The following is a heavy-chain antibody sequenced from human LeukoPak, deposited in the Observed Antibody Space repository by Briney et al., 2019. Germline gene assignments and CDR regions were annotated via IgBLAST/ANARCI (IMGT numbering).Heavy chain of an antibody. Sequence: GGSLRLSCAASGFTFSTYAMSWVRQAPGKGLEWVSAISGSGDSTHYADSVKGRFTISRDNSKNTLYLQMNSLTAGDTAVYYCAKDREITMVVVVPSGFDYWGQGTLVTVSS. D-gene: IGHD3-22*01. J-gene: IGHJ4*02. V-gene: IGHV3-23*01. CDR2: ISGSGDST. CDR3: AKDREITMVVVVPSGFDY. CDR1: GFTFSTYA.